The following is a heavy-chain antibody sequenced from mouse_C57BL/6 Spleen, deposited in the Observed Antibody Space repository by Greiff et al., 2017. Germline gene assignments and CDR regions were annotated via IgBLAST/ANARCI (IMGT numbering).Heavy chain of an antibody. CDR2: FDPETGGT. CDR3: TRKRLGHWYFDD. J-gene: IGHJ1*03. V-gene: IGHV1-15*01. Sequence: QVQLKQSGAELVRPGASVTLSCKASGYTFTDYEMHWVKQTPVHGLEWIGAFDPETGGTAYNQKFKGKAILTADKSSSTAYMELRSLTSEDSAVYYCTRKRLGHWYFDDWGTGTTVTVSS. D-gene: IGHD4-1*01. CDR1: GYTFTDYE.